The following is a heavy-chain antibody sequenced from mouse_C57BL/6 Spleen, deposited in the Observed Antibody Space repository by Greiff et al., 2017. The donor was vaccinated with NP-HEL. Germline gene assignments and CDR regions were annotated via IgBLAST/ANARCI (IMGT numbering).Heavy chain of an antibody. J-gene: IGHJ3*01. CDR3: TREGDSSGSAWFAY. Sequence: EVQVVESGEGLVKPGGSLKLSCAASGFTFSSYAMSWVRQTPEKRLEWVAYISSGGDYIYYADTVKGRFTISRDNARNTLYLQMSSLKSEDTAMYYCTREGDSSGSAWFAYWGQGTLVTVSA. V-gene: IGHV5-9-1*02. CDR1: GFTFSSYA. D-gene: IGHD3-2*02. CDR2: ISSGGDYI.